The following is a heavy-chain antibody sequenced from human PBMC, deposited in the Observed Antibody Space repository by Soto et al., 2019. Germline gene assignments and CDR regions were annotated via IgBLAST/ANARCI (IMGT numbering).Heavy chain of an antibody. Sequence: EVQLLESGGGLVQPGGSLRLSCAASGFTFSSYAMSWVRQAPGKGLEWVSAISGSGGSTYYADSVKGRFTISRDNSKNTLYLQMNSLRAEDMAVYYCAKDEMGWNYHYYYGMDVWGQGTTVTVSS. J-gene: IGHJ6*02. D-gene: IGHD1-1*01. CDR1: GFTFSSYA. V-gene: IGHV3-23*01. CDR2: ISGSGGST. CDR3: AKDEMGWNYHYYYGMDV.